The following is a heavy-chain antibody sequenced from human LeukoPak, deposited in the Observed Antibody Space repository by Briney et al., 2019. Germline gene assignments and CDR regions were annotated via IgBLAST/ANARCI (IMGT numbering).Heavy chain of an antibody. V-gene: IGHV3-23*01. CDR1: GFTVSSNY. J-gene: IGHJ6*03. D-gene: IGHD6-13*01. CDR2: ISGSGGST. Sequence: GGSLRLSCAASGFTVSSNYMSWVRQAPGKGLEWVSAISGSGGSTYYADSVKGRFTISRDNSKNTLYLQMNSLRAEDTAVYYCAKRVGYSSSWYENYYYMDVWGKGTTVTVSS. CDR3: AKRVGYSSSWYENYYYMDV.